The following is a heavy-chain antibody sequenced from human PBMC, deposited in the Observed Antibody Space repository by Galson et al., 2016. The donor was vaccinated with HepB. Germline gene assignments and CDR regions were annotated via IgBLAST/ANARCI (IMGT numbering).Heavy chain of an antibody. V-gene: IGHV3-64D*06. Sequence: SLRLSCAAPGFTFSSFSMHWVRQAPGRGLESVSVISSFGGTTHYADSVKGRFTISRDDSKNTLYLHMSSLRVEDTAVYYCVKEEGIYSNYDYGGQGTLVTVSS. CDR2: ISSFGGTT. D-gene: IGHD4-11*01. CDR1: GFTFSSFS. CDR3: VKEEGIYSNYDY. J-gene: IGHJ4*02.